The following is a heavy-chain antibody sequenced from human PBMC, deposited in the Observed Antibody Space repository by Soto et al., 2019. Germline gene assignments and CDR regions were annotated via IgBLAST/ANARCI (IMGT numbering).Heavy chain of an antibody. D-gene: IGHD3-3*01. CDR1: GDSTRIRYW. V-gene: IGHV4-4*02. Sequence: SETLSLTCGVSGDSTRIRYWWTWLRRPPGRGLEWIGRIYSSGSTNYNPSLKSRVTISLDTSMNYFSLRLSSVTAADTAVYYCARGQRFSDWFDPWGQGTLVTVSS. CDR2: IYSSGST. J-gene: IGHJ5*02. CDR3: ARGQRFSDWFDP.